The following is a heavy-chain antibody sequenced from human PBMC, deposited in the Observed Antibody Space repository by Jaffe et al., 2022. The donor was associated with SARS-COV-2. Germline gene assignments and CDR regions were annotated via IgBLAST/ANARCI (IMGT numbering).Heavy chain of an antibody. Sequence: QVQLQQWGAGLLKPSETLSLTCAVYGGSFSGYYWSWIRQPPGKGLEWIGEINHSGSTNYNPSLKSRVTISVDTSKNQFSLKLSSVTAADTAVYYCARVPQIRAASRGAFDIWGQGTMVTVSS. CDR1: GGSFSGYY. V-gene: IGHV4-34*01. J-gene: IGHJ3*02. CDR2: INHSGST. CDR3: ARVPQIRAASRGAFDI.